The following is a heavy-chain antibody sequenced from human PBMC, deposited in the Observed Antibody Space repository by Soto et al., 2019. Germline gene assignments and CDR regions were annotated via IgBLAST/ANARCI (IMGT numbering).Heavy chain of an antibody. CDR1: GFTFSSYS. D-gene: IGHD3-22*01. CDR3: ATSSSDSRYYFDF. Sequence: GGSLRLSCAASGFTFSSYSMNWVRQAPGKGLEWVAVIKYEGSTKTYADSVKGRFTISRDNAKNTLYLQMNSLRVEDTAVYYCATSSSDSRYYFDFWGQGTLVTVSS. CDR2: IKYEGSTK. V-gene: IGHV3-33*03. J-gene: IGHJ4*02.